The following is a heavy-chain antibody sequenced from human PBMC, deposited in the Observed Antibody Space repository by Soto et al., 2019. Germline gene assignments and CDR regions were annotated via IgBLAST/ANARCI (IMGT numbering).Heavy chain of an antibody. V-gene: IGHV3-21*01. CDR1: GFTFSSYS. D-gene: IGHD1-7*01. CDR2: ISSSSSYI. J-gene: IGHJ6*02. Sequence: GSLRLSCAASGFTFSSYSTNWVRQAPWKGLEWVSSISSSSSYIYYADSVKGRFTISRDNAKNSLYLQMNSLRAEDTAVYYCARDKLRVTGTTGYYGMDVWGQGTTVTVSS. CDR3: ARDKLRVTGTTGYYGMDV.